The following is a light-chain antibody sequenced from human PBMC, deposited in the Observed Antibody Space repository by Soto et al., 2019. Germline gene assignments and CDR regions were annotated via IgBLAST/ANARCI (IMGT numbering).Light chain of an antibody. CDR1: QSVSNTY. CDR3: QQYGRSPGLFT. J-gene: IGKJ3*01. Sequence: EIVLTQSPGTLSLSPGERATLSCRASQSVSNTYLAWYQQKPGQAPRLLIYDASSRATGIPDRFSGSGSATDFTLTISRLEPEDFAVYYCQQYGRSPGLFTCGPGTRVDIK. CDR2: DAS. V-gene: IGKV3-20*01.